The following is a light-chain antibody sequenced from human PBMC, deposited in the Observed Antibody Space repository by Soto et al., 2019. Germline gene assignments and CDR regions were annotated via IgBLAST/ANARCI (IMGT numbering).Light chain of an antibody. CDR1: SSDVGGYNY. V-gene: IGLV2-8*01. J-gene: IGLJ1*01. CDR3: SSYAGSNNSYV. CDR2: EVS. Sequence: QSVLTQPPSASGSPGQSVTISCTGTSSDVGGYNYVSWYQQHPGKAPKLMTYEVSKRPSGVPDRFSGSKSGNTASLTVSGLQAEDEADYYCSSYAGSNNSYVFGTGTKVTAL.